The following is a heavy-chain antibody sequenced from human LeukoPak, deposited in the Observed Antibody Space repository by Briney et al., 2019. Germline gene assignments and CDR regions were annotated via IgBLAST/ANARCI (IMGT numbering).Heavy chain of an antibody. Sequence: SETLSLTCTVSGGSISSGSYYWSWIRQPAGTGLEWIVRIYTSGNTNYNPSLKSRVTISLDTSKNQFSLKLSSVTAADTAVYYCARVNDYGDYGLWGQGTMVTVSS. CDR1: GGSISSGSYY. V-gene: IGHV4-61*02. D-gene: IGHD4-17*01. J-gene: IGHJ3*01. CDR2: IYTSGNT. CDR3: ARVNDYGDYGL.